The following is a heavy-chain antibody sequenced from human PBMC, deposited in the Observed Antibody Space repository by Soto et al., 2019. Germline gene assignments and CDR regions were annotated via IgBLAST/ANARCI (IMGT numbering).Heavy chain of an antibody. Sequence: QVQLVQSGAEVKKPGSSVKVSCKASGGTFSSYAISWVRQAPGQGLEWMGGIIPIFGTANYAQKFQGRVTLDEDESTGTAYMELSRLRSEDTAVYYCARGPELLRPKPFDYWGQGTLVTVSS. J-gene: IGHJ4*02. V-gene: IGHV1-69*12. D-gene: IGHD1-26*01. CDR1: GGTFSSYA. CDR2: IIPIFGTA. CDR3: ARGPELLRPKPFDY.